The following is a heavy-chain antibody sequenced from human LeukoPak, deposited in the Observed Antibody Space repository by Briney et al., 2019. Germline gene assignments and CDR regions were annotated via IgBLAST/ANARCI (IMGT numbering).Heavy chain of an antibody. Sequence: SETLSLTCTVSGSSINTPYYWAWIRQPPGEGLEWIGNIFHGVTTFYNPSLMNRVAISVDTSKNQFSLKLTSVTAADTAVYYCARTAYDSSDFYRFDYWGQGTLVTVSS. V-gene: IGHV4-38-2*02. CDR3: ARTAYDSSDFYRFDY. CDR1: GSSINTPYY. J-gene: IGHJ4*02. CDR2: IFHGVTT. D-gene: IGHD3-22*01.